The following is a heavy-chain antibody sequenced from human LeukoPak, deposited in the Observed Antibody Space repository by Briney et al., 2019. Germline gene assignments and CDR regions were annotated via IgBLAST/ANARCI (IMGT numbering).Heavy chain of an antibody. V-gene: IGHV4-34*01. CDR1: GGSFSGYY. CDR2: INHSGST. Sequence: PSETLSLTCAVYGGSFSGYYWSWTRQPPGKGLEWIGEINHSGSTNYNPSLKSRVTISVDTSKDQFSLKLSSVTAADTAVYYCATRFWVPAASAFDIWGQGTMVTVSS. J-gene: IGHJ3*02. D-gene: IGHD2-2*01. CDR3: ATRFWVPAASAFDI.